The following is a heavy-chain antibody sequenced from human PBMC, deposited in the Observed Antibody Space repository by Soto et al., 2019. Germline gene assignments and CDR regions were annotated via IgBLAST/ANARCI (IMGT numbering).Heavy chain of an antibody. J-gene: IGHJ4*02. Sequence: GGSLRLSCAASGFTFSSQWMHWVRQAPGKGLVWVSRIISDGSYNNYADSVKGRFTISRDNAKNTLYLQMNSLRAEDTAIYYCATYMSRHGYGGRPFDYWGQGTLVTVSS. CDR2: IISDGSYN. D-gene: IGHD5-12*01. V-gene: IGHV3-74*01. CDR3: ATYMSRHGYGGRPFDY. CDR1: GFTFSSQW.